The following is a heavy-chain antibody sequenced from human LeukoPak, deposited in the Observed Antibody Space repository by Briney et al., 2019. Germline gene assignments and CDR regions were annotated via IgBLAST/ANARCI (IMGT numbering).Heavy chain of an antibody. CDR1: GGSFSGYY. CDR2: INHSGRT. CDR3: ARGGATPMVLSY. D-gene: IGHD5-18*01. Sequence: SETLSLTCAVYGGSFSGYYWSWIRQPPGKGLKWIGEINHSGRTNYNPSLKSRVTISADTSKNQFSPKLSSVTAADTAVYYCARGGATPMVLSYWGQGTLVTVSS. J-gene: IGHJ4*02. V-gene: IGHV4-34*01.